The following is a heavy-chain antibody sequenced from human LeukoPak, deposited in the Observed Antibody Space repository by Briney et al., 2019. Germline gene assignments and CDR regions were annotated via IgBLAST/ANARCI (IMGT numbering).Heavy chain of an antibody. CDR2: ISYDGSNK. J-gene: IGHJ4*02. CDR3: AKAGLEDHKFPSAY. D-gene: IGHD1-14*01. V-gene: IGHV3-30*18. CDR1: GFTFSSYG. Sequence: PGRSLRLSCAASGFTFSSYGMHWVRQAPGKGLEWVAVISYDGSNKYYADSVKGRFTISRDNSKNTLYLQMNSLRAEDTAVYYCAKAGLEDHKFPSAYWGQGTLVTVSS.